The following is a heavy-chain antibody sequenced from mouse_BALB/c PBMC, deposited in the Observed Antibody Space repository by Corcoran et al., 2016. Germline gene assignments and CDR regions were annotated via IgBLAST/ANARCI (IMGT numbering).Heavy chain of an antibody. D-gene: IGHD2-10*02. CDR2: ISYDGSN. V-gene: IGHV3-6*02. CDR3: ARYTYGNPFDY. Sequence: DVQLQESGPGLVKPSQSLSLTCSVTGYSITSGYYWNWIRQFPGNKLEWMGYISYDGSNNYNPSLKNRISITRDTSKKQFFLKLNSVTTEDTATYYCARYTYGNPFDYLGQGTTLTVSS. CDR1: GYSITSGYY. J-gene: IGHJ2*01.